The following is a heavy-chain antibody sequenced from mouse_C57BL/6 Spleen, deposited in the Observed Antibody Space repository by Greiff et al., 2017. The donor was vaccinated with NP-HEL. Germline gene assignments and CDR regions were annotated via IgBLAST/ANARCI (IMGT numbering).Heavy chain of an antibody. V-gene: IGHV5-6*01. CDR2: ISSGGSYT. J-gene: IGHJ3*01. CDR3: ASQDRAWFDY. CDR1: GFTFSSYG. Sequence: EVKLMESGGDLVKPGGSLKLSCAASGFTFSSYGMSWVRQTPDKRLEWVATISSGGSYTYYPDSVKGRFTISRDNAKNTLYLQMSSLKSEDTAMYYWASQDRAWFDYWGQGTLVTVSA.